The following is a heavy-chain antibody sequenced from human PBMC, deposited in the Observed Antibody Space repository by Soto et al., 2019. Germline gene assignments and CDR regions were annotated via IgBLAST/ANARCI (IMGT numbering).Heavy chain of an antibody. J-gene: IGHJ4*02. Sequence: EVHLLESGGGLVQPGGSLRLSCAASGLTFSSFAMSWVRQAPTKGLEWVSTLSASGGDTYYADSVRGRFTISRDNSKSTLYLQMSSLRVEDTAIYYCAKGGASDYGLFDSWGPGTLVTVSS. D-gene: IGHD1-26*01. CDR1: GLTFSSFA. CDR2: LSASGGDT. CDR3: AKGGASDYGLFDS. V-gene: IGHV3-23*01.